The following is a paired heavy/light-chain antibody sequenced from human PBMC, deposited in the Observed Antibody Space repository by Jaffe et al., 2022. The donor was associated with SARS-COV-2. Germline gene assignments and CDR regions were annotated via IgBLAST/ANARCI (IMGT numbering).Light chain of an antibody. CDR2: EGS. Sequence: QSALTQPASVSGSPGQSITISCTGTSSDVGSYNLVSWYQQHPGKAPKLMIYEGSKRPSGVSNRFSGSKSGNTASLTISGLQAEDEADYYCCSYAGSNDVVFGGGTKLTVL. CDR1: SSDVGSYNL. CDR3: CSYAGSNDVV. V-gene: IGLV2-23*01. J-gene: IGLJ2*01.
Heavy chain of an antibody. D-gene: IGHD3-22*01. CDR1: GYSISSGYY. V-gene: IGHV4-38-2*02. CDR3: ARVGYYDSSGYNWFDP. J-gene: IGHJ5*02. Sequence: QVQLQESGPGLVKPSETLSLTCTVSGYSISSGYYWGWIRQPPGKGLEWIGSIYHSGSTYYNPSLKSRVTISVDTSKNQFSLKLSSVTAADTAVYYCARVGYYDSSGYNWFDPWGQGTLVTVSS. CDR2: IYHSGST.